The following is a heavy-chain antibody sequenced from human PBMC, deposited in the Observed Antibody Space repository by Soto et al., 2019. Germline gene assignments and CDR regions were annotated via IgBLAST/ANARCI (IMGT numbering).Heavy chain of an antibody. CDR3: ARSVTDCSGGSCYPSPPDY. CDR1: GYSISSGYY. V-gene: IGHV4-38-2*01. J-gene: IGHJ4*02. D-gene: IGHD2-15*01. Sequence: PSETLSLTCAVSGYSISSGYYWGWIRQPPGKGLEWIGSIYHSGSTYYNPSLKSRVTISVDTSKNQFSLKLSSVTAADTAVYYCARSVTDCSGGSCYPSPPDYWGQGTLVTVSS. CDR2: IYHSGST.